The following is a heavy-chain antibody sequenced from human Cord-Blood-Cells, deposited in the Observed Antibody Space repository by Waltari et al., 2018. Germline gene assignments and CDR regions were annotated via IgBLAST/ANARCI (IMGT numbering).Heavy chain of an antibody. J-gene: IGHJ4*02. D-gene: IGHD6-6*01. CDR2: IWYDGSNK. CDR1: GFPFSAYD. CDR3: ARANYSSSPFDY. V-gene: IGHV3-33*01. Sequence: QVQLVESGGGEVQPGGSRRLSCAACGFPFSAYDMHWLCQAPGKGLEWVAVIWYDGSNKYYADSVKGRFTISRDNSKNTLYLQMNSLRAEDTAVYYCARANYSSSPFDYWGQGTLVTVSS.